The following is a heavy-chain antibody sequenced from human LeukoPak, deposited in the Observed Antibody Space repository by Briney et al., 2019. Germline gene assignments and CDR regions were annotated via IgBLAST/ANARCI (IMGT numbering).Heavy chain of an antibody. Sequence: GASVKVSCMASGGTFISYAISWLRQAPGQGLEWMGGIIPIFGTANYAQKFQGRVTINADKSTSTADVELSSLRSEETAVYYCASGSLLYFDWLLPPGYYYYGMDVWGKGTTVTVSS. D-gene: IGHD3-9*01. CDR1: GGTFISYA. CDR2: IIPIFGTA. CDR3: ASGSLLYFDWLLPPGYYYYGMDV. J-gene: IGHJ6*04. V-gene: IGHV1-69*06.